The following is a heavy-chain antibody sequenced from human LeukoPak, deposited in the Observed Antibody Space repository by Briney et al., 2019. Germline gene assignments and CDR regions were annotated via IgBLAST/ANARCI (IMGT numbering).Heavy chain of an antibody. D-gene: IGHD3-22*01. CDR2: ISYDGSNK. Sequence: GGSLRLSCAASGFTFSSYGMHWVRRAPGKGLEWVAVISYDGSNKYYADSVKGRFTISRDNSKNTLYLQMNSLRAEDTAVYYCATPPTYYYDSSGYWGQGTLVTVSS. CDR3: ATPPTYYYDSSGY. CDR1: GFTFSSYG. V-gene: IGHV3-30*03. J-gene: IGHJ4*02.